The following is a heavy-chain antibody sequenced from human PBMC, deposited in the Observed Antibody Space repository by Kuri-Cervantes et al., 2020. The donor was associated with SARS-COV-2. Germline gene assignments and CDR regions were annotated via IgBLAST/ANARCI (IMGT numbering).Heavy chain of an antibody. CDR2: IYSGGST. CDR3: ARDARITIFGVVIIEQVFDY. D-gene: IGHD3-3*01. Sequence: GESLKISCAASGFTVSSNEMSWVRQAPGKGLEWVSVIYSGGSTYYADSVKGRFTISRDNSKNTLYLQMNSLRAEDTAVYCCARDARITIFGVVIIEQVFDYWGQGTLVTVSS. J-gene: IGHJ4*02. CDR1: GFTVSSNE. V-gene: IGHV3-66*02.